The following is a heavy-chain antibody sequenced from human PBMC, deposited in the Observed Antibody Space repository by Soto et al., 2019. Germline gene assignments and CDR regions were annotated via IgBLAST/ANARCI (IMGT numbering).Heavy chain of an antibody. D-gene: IGHD2-21*01. V-gene: IGHV4-59*11. CDR2: IYYSGST. J-gene: IGHJ3*02. CDR1: GGSISSHY. Sequence: AETLSLTCTVSGGSISSHYWSWIRQPPGKGLEWIGYIYYSGSTNHNPSLKSRVTISIDTSKKQFSLKLSSVTAADTAVYYCARVGGSYSTFDIWGQGTMVTVSS. CDR3: ARVGGSYSTFDI.